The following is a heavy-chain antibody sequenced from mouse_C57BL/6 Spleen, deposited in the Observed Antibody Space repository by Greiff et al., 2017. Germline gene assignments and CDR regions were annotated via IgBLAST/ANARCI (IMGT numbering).Heavy chain of an antibody. Sequence: VKLVESGPGLAAPSQSLSITCTASGFSFTSYAISWVRQRPGKGLEWLGVIWPGGGTNYNSALNSRPSISKENSKSQVFLKMNSLQTDDTARYYWARKVGGVYCFDYWGQGTTLTVSS. V-gene: IGHV2-9-1*01. CDR3: ARKVGGVYCFDY. D-gene: IGHD1-1*02. J-gene: IGHJ2*01. CDR2: IWPGGGT. CDR1: GFSFTSYA.